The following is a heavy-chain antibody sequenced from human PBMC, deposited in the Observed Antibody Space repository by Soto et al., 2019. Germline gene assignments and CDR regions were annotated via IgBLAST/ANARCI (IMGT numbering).Heavy chain of an antibody. D-gene: IGHD2-15*01. CDR2: IYYSGST. CDR1: GGYIISFD. V-gene: IGHV4-59*01. Sequence: SQTLSLTYTVGGGYIISFDCSWIRQTPGKGLEWIGYIYYSGSTNYNPSLKSRVTISVDTSKNQFSLKLSSVTAADTAVYYCARVYCSGGSCYSHFDYCGQGTLVTVSS. J-gene: IGHJ4*02. CDR3: ARVYCSGGSCYSHFDY.